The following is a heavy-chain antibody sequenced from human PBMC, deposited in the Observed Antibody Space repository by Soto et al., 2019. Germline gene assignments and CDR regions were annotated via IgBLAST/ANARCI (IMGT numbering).Heavy chain of an antibody. D-gene: IGHD2-2*01. V-gene: IGHV4-39*01. Sequence: KPSETLSLTCSVSGDSISKTTSYWGWIRQPPGKGLEWIGTIYHSGSTYYNPSLMSRVTLSIDKSKNQFSLKLNSVTAADTAVYYCARRVGSCSGTSCNGWFDPWGQGTLVTSPQ. CDR3: ARRVGSCSGTSCNGWFDP. CDR1: GDSISKTTSY. CDR2: IYHSGST. J-gene: IGHJ5*02.